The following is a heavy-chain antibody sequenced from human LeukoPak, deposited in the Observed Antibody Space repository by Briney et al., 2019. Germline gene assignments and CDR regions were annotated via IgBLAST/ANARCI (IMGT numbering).Heavy chain of an antibody. CDR1: GGSFSGYY. CDR3: ASWEGKGDYGSQYYYYYYGMDV. J-gene: IGHJ6*02. Sequence: PSETLSLTCAVYGGSFSGYYWSWIRQPPGQGLEWIGKIHHSGSTDYNPSLKSRVTISVDTSKNQFSLKLSSVTAADTAVYFCASWEGKGDYGSQYYYYYYGMDVWGQGTTVTVSS. D-gene: IGHD4-17*01. V-gene: IGHV4-34*01. CDR2: IHHSGST.